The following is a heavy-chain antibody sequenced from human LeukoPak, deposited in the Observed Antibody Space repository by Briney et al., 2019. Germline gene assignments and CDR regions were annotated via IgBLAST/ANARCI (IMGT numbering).Heavy chain of an antibody. CDR1: GYSFTSYW. CDR3: ARGEGADYYGSGSYFDY. J-gene: IGHJ4*02. CDR2: IYPGDSDT. Sequence: PGESLKISCKGSGYSFTSYWIGWVRQMPGKGLEWVGIIYPGDSDTRYSPSFQGQVTISADKSISTAYLQWSSLKASDTAMYYCARGEGADYYGSGSYFDYWGQGTLVTVSS. V-gene: IGHV5-51*01. D-gene: IGHD3-10*01.